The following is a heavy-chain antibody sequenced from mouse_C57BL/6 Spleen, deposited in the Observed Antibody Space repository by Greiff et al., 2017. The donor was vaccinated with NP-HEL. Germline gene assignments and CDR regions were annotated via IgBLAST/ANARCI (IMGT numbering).Heavy chain of an antibody. CDR2: ISSGSSTI. D-gene: IGHD1-1*01. J-gene: IGHJ2*01. V-gene: IGHV5-17*01. CDR1: GFTFSDYG. CDR3: ARGIYYYGSSYVFDY. Sequence: EVKLQESGGGLVKPGGSLKLSCAASGFTFSDYGMHWVRQAPEKGLEWVAYISSGSSTIYYADTVKGRFTISRDNAKNTLFLQMTSLRSEDTAMYYCARGIYYYGSSYVFDYWGQGTTLTVSS.